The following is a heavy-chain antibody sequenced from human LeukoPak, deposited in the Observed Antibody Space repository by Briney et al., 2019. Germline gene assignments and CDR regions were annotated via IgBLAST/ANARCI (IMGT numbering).Heavy chain of an antibody. D-gene: IGHD3-16*02. Sequence: GGSLRLSCAASGFTFRSYAMSWVRQAPGKGLEWVSAISGSSGTTHYADSVKGRFTISRDNSKNTLYLQMNSLRAEDTAVYYCARKAHGGRVWGSSRTGDAFDIWGQGTMVTVSS. J-gene: IGHJ3*02. CDR1: GFTFRSYA. V-gene: IGHV3-23*01. CDR2: ISGSSGTT. CDR3: ARKAHGGRVWGSSRTGDAFDI.